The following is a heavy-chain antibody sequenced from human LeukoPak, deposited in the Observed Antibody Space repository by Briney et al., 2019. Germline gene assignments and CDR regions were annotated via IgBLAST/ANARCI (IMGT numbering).Heavy chain of an antibody. Sequence: GGSLRLSCAASRLSFSTYAMHWVRQAPGKGPEWVAYIQYDGTNEHYADSVRGRFTISRDNSKNTLYLQMNSLRPDDTAVYYCVKDPPSPDPFTNYLFDYWGQGTLATVSS. CDR2: IQYDGTNE. CDR1: RLSFSTYA. V-gene: IGHV3-30*02. CDR3: VKDPPSPDPFTNYLFDY. D-gene: IGHD4/OR15-4a*01. J-gene: IGHJ4*02.